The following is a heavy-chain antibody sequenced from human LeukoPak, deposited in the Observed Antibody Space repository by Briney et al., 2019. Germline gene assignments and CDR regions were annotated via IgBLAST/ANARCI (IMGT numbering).Heavy chain of an antibody. CDR2: INAGNGNT. CDR3: ARVVVPAAKWWFDP. Sequence: ASVKVSCKASGYTFTNYAMHWVRQAPGQRLEWMGWINAGNGNTKYSQKFQGRVTITRDTSASTAYMELSSLRFEDTAVYYCARVVVPAAKWWFDPWGQGTLVTVSS. D-gene: IGHD2-2*01. V-gene: IGHV1-3*01. CDR1: GYTFTNYA. J-gene: IGHJ5*02.